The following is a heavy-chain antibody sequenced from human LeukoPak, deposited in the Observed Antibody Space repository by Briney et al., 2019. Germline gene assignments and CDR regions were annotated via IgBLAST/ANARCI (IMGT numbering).Heavy chain of an antibody. CDR3: ARHDYDSSGGAFDI. CDR1: GGSISSYY. D-gene: IGHD3-22*01. Sequence: PSETLSLTCTVSGGSISSYYWSWLRQPPGKGLEWIGYIYYSGSTNYNPSLKSRVTISVDTSKNKFSLKLSSVTAADTAVYYCARHDYDSSGGAFDIWGQGTMVTVSS. CDR2: IYYSGST. J-gene: IGHJ3*02. V-gene: IGHV4-59*08.